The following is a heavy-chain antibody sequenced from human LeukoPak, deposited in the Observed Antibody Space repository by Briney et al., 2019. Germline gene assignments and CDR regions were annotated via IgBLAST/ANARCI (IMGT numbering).Heavy chain of an antibody. V-gene: IGHV5-51*01. J-gene: IGHJ5*02. D-gene: IGHD1-1*01. CDR3: ARGPGGTGTGGDWFDP. CDR1: GYSFTSYW. Sequence: GESLTISCKGSGYSFTSYWIGWVRQMPGKGLEWMGIIYPGDSDTRYSPSFQGQVTISADKSISTAYLQWSSLKASDTAMYYCARGPGGTGTGGDWFDPWGQGTLVTVSS. CDR2: IYPGDSDT.